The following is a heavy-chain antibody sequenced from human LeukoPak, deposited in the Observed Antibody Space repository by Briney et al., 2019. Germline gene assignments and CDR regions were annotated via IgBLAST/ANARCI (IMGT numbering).Heavy chain of an antibody. CDR3: TTVYLTGEGNDY. J-gene: IGHJ4*02. D-gene: IGHD3-9*01. Sequence: GGSLRLSCAASGFIFSNAWMNWVRQAPGKGLEWVGRIKSKTDGGTTDYAAPVKGRFIISRDDSKNTLYLQMNSLKAEDTALYYCTTVYLTGEGNDYWGQGTLVTVSS. V-gene: IGHV3-15*07. CDR1: GFIFSNAW. CDR2: IKSKTDGGTT.